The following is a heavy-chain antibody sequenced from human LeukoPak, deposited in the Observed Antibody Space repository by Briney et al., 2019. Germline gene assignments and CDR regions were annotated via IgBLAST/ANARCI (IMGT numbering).Heavy chain of an antibody. J-gene: IGHJ4*02. D-gene: IGHD3-22*01. CDR1: GFTFSSYA. V-gene: IGHV3-30-3*01. CDR3: ARAGDDSSGYSDY. Sequence: PGGSLRLSCAASGFTFSSYAMHWVRQAPGKGLEWVAVISYDGSNKYYADSVKGRFTISRDNPKNTLYLQMNSLRAEDTAVYYCARAGDDSSGYSDYWGQGTLVTVSS. CDR2: ISYDGSNK.